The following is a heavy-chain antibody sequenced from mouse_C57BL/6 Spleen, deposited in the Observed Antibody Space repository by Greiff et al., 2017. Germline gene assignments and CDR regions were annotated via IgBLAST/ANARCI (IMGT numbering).Heavy chain of an antibody. CDR3: AATMVTTVYYFDY. J-gene: IGHJ2*01. D-gene: IGHD2-1*01. CDR2: ILPGSGST. V-gene: IGHV1-9*01. Sequence: QVQLQQSGAELMKPGASVKLSCKATGYTFTGYWIEWVKQRPGHGLEWIGEILPGSGSTNYNDKFKGKATFTADTSSNTAYMQLSSLTTEDSAIYYCAATMVTTVYYFDYWGQGTTLTVSS. CDR1: GYTFTGYW.